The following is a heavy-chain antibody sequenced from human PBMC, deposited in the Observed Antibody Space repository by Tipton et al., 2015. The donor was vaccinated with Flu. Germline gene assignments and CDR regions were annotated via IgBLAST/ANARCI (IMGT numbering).Heavy chain of an antibody. V-gene: IGHV4-39*07. J-gene: IGHJ4*02. Sequence: TLSLTCGVSGDSIRSSNYYWGWIRQPPGKGLEWIGNTFHSGNTYLNPSLKSRVTISVDTSKNQFSLKLSSVTAADTAVYYCARVSPRRVTAIVVVMLPEGYFDYWGQGTPVIVSS. CDR2: TFHSGNT. CDR1: GDSIRSSNYY. D-gene: IGHD3-22*01. CDR3: ARVSPRRVTAIVVVMLPEGYFDY.